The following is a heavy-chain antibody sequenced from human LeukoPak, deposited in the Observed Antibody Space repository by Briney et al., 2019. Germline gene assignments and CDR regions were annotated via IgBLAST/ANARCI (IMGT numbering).Heavy chain of an antibody. CDR3: AKDPVCSGGSCYSFVFDY. D-gene: IGHD2-15*01. J-gene: IGHJ4*02. Sequence: PGGSLRLSCAASGFTFSSYAMSWVRQAPGKGLEWVSAISGSGGSTYYADSVKGRFTISRDNSKNTLYLQMNSLRAEDTAVYYCAKDPVCSGGSCYSFVFDYWGQGTLVPVSS. CDR2: ISGSGGST. CDR1: GFTFSSYA. V-gene: IGHV3-23*01.